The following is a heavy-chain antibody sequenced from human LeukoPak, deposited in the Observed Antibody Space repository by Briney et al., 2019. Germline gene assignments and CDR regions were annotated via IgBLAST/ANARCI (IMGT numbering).Heavy chain of an antibody. CDR1: GFTFSSYA. J-gene: IGHJ6*02. V-gene: IGHV3-23*01. CDR3: AKWVPSYGIDYYYGMDV. CDR2: ISGSGGST. Sequence: PGGSLRLSCAASGFTFSSYAMSWVRQAPGKGLEWVSAISGSGGSTYYADSVKGRFTISRDNSKNTLYLQMNSLRAEDTAVYYCAKWVPSYGIDYYYGMDVWGQGTTVTVSS. D-gene: IGHD5-18*01.